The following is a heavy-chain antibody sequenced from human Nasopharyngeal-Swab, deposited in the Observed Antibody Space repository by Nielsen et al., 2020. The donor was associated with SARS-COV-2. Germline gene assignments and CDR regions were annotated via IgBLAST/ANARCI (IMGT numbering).Heavy chain of an antibody. D-gene: IGHD6-13*01. CDR3: ARHDAQQLVPREDAFDI. V-gene: IGHV4-39*01. J-gene: IGHJ3*02. Sequence: SETLSLTCTVSGGSISSSSYYWGWIRQPPGKGLEWIGSIYYSGSTYYNPSLKSRVTISVDTSKNQFSLKLSSVTAADTAVYYCARHDAQQLVPREDAFDIWGQGTMVTVSS. CDR2: IYYSGST. CDR1: GGSISSSSYY.